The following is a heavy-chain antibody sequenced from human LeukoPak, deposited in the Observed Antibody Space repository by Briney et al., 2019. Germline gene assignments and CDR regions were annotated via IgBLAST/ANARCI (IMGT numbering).Heavy chain of an antibody. CDR1: GYTFTSYD. J-gene: IGHJ4*02. CDR2: MNPNSGNT. D-gene: IGHD3-10*01. Sequence: ASVKVSCKASGYTFTSYDINWVRQATGQGLEWMGWMNPNSGNTGYAQKFQGRVTMTRNTSISTAYMELSSLRSEDTAVYYCGRDQSSGSGSYQDYWGQGTLVTVSS. V-gene: IGHV1-8*01. CDR3: GRDQSSGSGSYQDY.